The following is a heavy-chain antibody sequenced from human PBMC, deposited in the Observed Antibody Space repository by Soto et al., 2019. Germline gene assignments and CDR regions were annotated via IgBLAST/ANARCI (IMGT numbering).Heavy chain of an antibody. V-gene: IGHV4-39*01. CDR1: GGSISSSSYY. D-gene: IGHD3-22*01. CDR3: ARHDSSGYYHPLFDY. CDR2: IYYSGST. Sequence: SETLSLTCTVSGGSISSSSYYWGWIRQPPGKGLEWIGSIYYSGSTYYNPSLKSRVTISVDTSKNQFSLKLSSVTAADTAVYYCARHDSSGYYHPLFDYWGQGTLVTVSS. J-gene: IGHJ4*02.